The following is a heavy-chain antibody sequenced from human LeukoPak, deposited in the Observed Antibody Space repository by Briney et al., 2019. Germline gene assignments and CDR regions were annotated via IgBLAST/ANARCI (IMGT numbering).Heavy chain of an antibody. J-gene: IGHJ6*03. CDR1: GYSFTGYY. Sequence: ASVKVSCKASGYSFTGYYLYWVRQAPGQGLEWMGWINPNSGGTSYAQKFQGRVTMIRDTSVSTAYMELSRLRSDDTAVYYCARDGFYCSGSDCSKGRWYSHYYMDVWGKGTTVTVSS. D-gene: IGHD5-12*01. CDR3: ARDGFYCSGSDCSKGRWYSHYYMDV. V-gene: IGHV1-2*02. CDR2: INPNSGGT.